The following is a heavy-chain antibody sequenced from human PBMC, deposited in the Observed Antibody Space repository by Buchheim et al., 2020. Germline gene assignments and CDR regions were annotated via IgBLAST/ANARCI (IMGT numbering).Heavy chain of an antibody. CDR2: IYYRGST. CDR3: AGNLRGNILAARPFDY. J-gene: IGHJ4*02. V-gene: IGHV4-39*01. D-gene: IGHD6-6*01. Sequence: QLQLQESGPGLVKPSETLSLTCTVSGGSISSSSYYWGWIRQPPGKGLEWIGSIYYRGSTYYNPSFKSRVTISVDTSKNQFSLKLSSVTAADTAVYYCAGNLRGNILAARPFDYWGQGTL. CDR1: GGSISSSSYY.